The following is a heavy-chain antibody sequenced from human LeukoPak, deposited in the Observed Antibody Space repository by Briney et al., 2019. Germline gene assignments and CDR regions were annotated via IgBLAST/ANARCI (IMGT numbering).Heavy chain of an antibody. CDR1: GDSISSSY. J-gene: IGHJ4*02. D-gene: IGHD2-8*01. V-gene: IGHV4-34*01. Sequence: PSETLSLTCSVSGDSISSSYWSWIRQPPGKGLEWIGEINHSGSTNYNPSLKSRVTISVDTSKNQFSLKLSSVTAADTAVYYCARGLRGYCTNGVCYKGYSSSWPYYFDYWGQGTLVTVSS. CDR2: INHSGST. CDR3: ARGLRGYCTNGVCYKGYSSSWPYYFDY.